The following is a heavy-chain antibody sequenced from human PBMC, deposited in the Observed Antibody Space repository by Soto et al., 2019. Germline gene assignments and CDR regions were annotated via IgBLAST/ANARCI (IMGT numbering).Heavy chain of an antibody. CDR3: AKDRRAGGNSAFYFDF. D-gene: IGHD3-16*01. CDR1: GFKFSNYA. Sequence: QLVGSLRLSCAASGFKFSNYAMSWVRQAPGKGLEWVSLISATGGGTYYADSVKGRFTISRDNSHNTLYLQVHSLTAEDAAVYYCAKDRRAGGNSAFYFDFWGQGAKVTVYS. CDR2: ISATGGGT. J-gene: IGHJ4*02. V-gene: IGHV3-23*01.